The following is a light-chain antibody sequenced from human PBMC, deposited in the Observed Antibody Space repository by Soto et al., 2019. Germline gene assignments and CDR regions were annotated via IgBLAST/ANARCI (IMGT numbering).Light chain of an antibody. Sequence: DIQMTQSPSSLSASVGDRVTITCRASQSLSTYLNWYQQKPGKAPKLLIYAASSLQSGVPSRFSGSGSGTDFTLTISSLKPEDFATYYCQQRYSTLTFGPGTKVDIK. V-gene: IGKV1-39*01. CDR2: AAS. J-gene: IGKJ3*01. CDR3: QQRYSTLT. CDR1: QSLSTY.